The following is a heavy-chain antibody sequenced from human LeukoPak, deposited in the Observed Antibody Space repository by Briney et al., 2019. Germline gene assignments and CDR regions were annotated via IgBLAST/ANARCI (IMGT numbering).Heavy chain of an antibody. CDR1: GFTLSNYE. J-gene: IGHJ5*02. CDR2: INRSGSTI. V-gene: IGHV3-48*03. D-gene: IGHD6-13*01. Sequence: PGGSLRLSCAASGFTLSNYEMNRVRQAPGKGLEWISYINRSGSTISYADSVRGRFTISRDNAKNSLYLQMNTLRAEDTAVYYCARDIGAAAYDWFDLWGQGTLVTVSS. CDR3: ARDIGAAAYDWFDL.